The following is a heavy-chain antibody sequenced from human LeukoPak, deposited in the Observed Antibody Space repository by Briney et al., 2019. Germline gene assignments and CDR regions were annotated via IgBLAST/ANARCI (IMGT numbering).Heavy chain of an antibody. D-gene: IGHD2-15*01. CDR3: ARLCSGGSCYPHDIDY. Sequence: PGGSLRLSCAASGFTFGNYTMNWVRQAPGKGLEWVSSISSSSSYIYYADSVKGRFTISRDNAKNSLYLQMNSLRAEDTAVYFCARLCSGGSCYPHDIDYWGQGTLVTVSS. V-gene: IGHV3-21*01. J-gene: IGHJ4*02. CDR2: ISSSSSYI. CDR1: GFTFGNYT.